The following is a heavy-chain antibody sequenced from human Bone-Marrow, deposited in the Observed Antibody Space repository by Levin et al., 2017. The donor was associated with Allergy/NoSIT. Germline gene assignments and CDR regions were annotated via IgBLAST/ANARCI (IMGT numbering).Heavy chain of an antibody. D-gene: IGHD3-22*01. Sequence: GGSLRLSCADSGFTFDDYGMHWVRQAPGKGLEWVSGISWNSDIIGYADSVKGRFTISRDNAKNSLYLQMNSLRAEDTALYYCVKDHSRAAVHAFDIWGQGTMVTVSS. V-gene: IGHV3-9*01. CDR1: GFTFDDYG. CDR2: ISWNSDII. CDR3: VKDHSRAAVHAFDI. J-gene: IGHJ3*02.